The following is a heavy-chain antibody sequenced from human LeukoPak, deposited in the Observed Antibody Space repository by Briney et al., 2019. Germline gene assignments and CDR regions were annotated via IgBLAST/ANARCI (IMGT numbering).Heavy chain of an antibody. Sequence: GGSLRLSCAASGFGFSGFGMNWVRQAPGKGLEWISYIGSSGSAGGNIYYAVSVKGRFTVSRDNAKDSLFLQMNSLQDADTAVYYCARAPTPYFTYYMDVWGKGTTVTVSS. CDR1: GFGFSGFG. V-gene: IGHV3-48*02. J-gene: IGHJ6*03. CDR2: IGSSGSAGGNI. D-gene: IGHD2-21*01. CDR3: ARAPTPYFTYYMDV.